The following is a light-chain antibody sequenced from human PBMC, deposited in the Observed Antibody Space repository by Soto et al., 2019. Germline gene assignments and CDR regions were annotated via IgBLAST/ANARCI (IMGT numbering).Light chain of an antibody. Sequence: DIQMTQSPSSLSASVGDRVTITCRASQSISSYLNWYQQKPGKAPKLLIYAASSLQIGVPSKFSGSGSGTDFTLTISSLQPEDFATYYCPQSYSTPRLTFGGRTKVEIK. V-gene: IGKV1-39*01. J-gene: IGKJ4*02. CDR3: PQSYSTPRLT. CDR1: QSISSY. CDR2: AAS.